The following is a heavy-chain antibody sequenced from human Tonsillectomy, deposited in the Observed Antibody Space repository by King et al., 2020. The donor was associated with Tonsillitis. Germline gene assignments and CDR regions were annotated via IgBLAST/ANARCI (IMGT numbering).Heavy chain of an antibody. CDR2: ISNGGDIT. V-gene: IGHV3-23*04. Sequence: VQLVESGGGLVQPGGSLRLSCAASGFTFSNFGISWVRQAPGKGLEWVSDISNGGDITYYADSVKGRFTISRDNSKNTLYLQMNSLRAEDTALYYCAKAVFHTGLYKYWGQGTRVTVSS. CDR3: AKAVFHTGLYKY. CDR1: GFTFSNFG. J-gene: IGHJ4*02. D-gene: IGHD1-14*01.